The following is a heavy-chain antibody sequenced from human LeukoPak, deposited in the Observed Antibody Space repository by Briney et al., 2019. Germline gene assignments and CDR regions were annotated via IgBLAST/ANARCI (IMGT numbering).Heavy chain of an antibody. J-gene: IGHJ6*03. CDR2: IIPIFGTA. D-gene: IGHD2-2*01. CDR1: GGTFSSYA. V-gene: IGHV1-69*05. Sequence: SVKVSCKASGGTFSSYAISWVRQAPGQGLEWMGGIIPIFGTANYAQKFQGRVTITTDESTSTAYMELSSLRSEDTAVYYCARGHPDIVVVPAAMDYYYYYMDVWGKGTTVTVSS. CDR3: ARGHPDIVVVPAAMDYYYYYMDV.